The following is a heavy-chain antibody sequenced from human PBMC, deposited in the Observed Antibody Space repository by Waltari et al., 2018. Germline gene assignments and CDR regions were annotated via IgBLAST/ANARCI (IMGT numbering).Heavy chain of an antibody. V-gene: IGHV4-31*03. CDR1: GCSIRSGGYY. CDR2: IYYSGST. J-gene: IGHJ5*02. D-gene: IGHD4-4*01. Sequence: QVQLQESGPGLVKPSQTLSLTCTVSGCSIRSGGYYWSWIRQHPGKGLEWIGYIYYSGSTYYNPSLKSRVTISVDTSKNQFSLKLSSVTAADTAVYYCAREMTTVTFNWFDPWGQGTLVTVSS. CDR3: AREMTTVTFNWFDP.